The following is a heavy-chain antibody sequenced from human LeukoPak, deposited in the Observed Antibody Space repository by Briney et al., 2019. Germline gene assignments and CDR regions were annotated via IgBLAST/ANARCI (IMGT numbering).Heavy chain of an antibody. CDR3: ARGQGIVVVPAANWFDP. J-gene: IGHJ5*02. V-gene: IGHV4-34*01. CDR2: INHSGST. Sequence: PSETLSLTCAVYGGSFSGYYWSWIRQPPGKGLEWIGEINHSGSTNYNPSLKSRVTISVDTSKNQFSLKLSSVTAADTAVYYCARGQGIVVVPAANWFDPWGQGTLVTVSP. CDR1: GGSFSGYY. D-gene: IGHD2-2*01.